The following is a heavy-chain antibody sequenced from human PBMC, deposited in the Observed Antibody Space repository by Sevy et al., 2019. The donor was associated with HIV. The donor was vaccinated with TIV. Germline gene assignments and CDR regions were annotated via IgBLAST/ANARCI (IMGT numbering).Heavy chain of an antibody. Sequence: GGSLRLSCAASGFTVSTYYMSWVRQAPGKGLEWVSVIYSRGVTYYADPVKGRFTISRDNSKNTLYLQMNSLRAEDTAVYYCARAPPYNWNSKDLDYWGQGTLVTVSS. CDR1: GFTVSTYY. CDR3: ARAPPYNWNSKDLDY. CDR2: IYSRGVT. V-gene: IGHV3-66*01. D-gene: IGHD1-7*01. J-gene: IGHJ4*02.